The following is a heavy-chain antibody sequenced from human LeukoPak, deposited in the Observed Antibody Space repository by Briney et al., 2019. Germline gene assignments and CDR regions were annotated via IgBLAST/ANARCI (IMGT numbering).Heavy chain of an antibody. V-gene: IGHV3-23*01. J-gene: IGHJ2*01. CDR1: GFSFSNYA. Sequence: PGGSLRLSCAASGFSFSNYAMSWVRQAPGKGLEWVSVISGSGGSTYYADSVKGRFTISRDNSKNTLYLQMNSLRAEDTAVYYCAKDETRGYYDSSGYPYWYFDLWGRGTLVTVSS. CDR2: ISGSGGST. D-gene: IGHD3-22*01. CDR3: AKDETRGYYDSSGYPYWYFDL.